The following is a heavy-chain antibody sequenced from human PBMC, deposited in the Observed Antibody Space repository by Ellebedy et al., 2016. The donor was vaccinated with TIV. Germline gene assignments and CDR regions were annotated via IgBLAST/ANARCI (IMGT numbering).Heavy chain of an antibody. D-gene: IGHD4/OR15-4a*01. V-gene: IGHV1-2*02. Sequence: ASVKVSCKSSGYTFTAFYLHWVRQAPGQGLEWMGWINPDSGSTNFAQKFQGRVTMTRDTSVDTVYMELSRLQSDDTAVYYCARVLRATSGMDVWGQGTTVTVS. CDR3: ARVLRATSGMDV. J-gene: IGHJ6*02. CDR2: INPDSGST. CDR1: GYTFTAFY.